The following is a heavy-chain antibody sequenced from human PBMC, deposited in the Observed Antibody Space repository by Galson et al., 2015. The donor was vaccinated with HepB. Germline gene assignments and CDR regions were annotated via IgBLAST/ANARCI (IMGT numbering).Heavy chain of an antibody. CDR2: INENSGSL. Sequence: SLRLSCAVSGFRFDYYAMHWVRQAPGKGLEWVSSINENSGSLDYADPVKGRFTISRDNAKKSLYLQMNGLRSEDTALYYCARDSYYGMDVWGQGTTVTVSS. CDR3: ARDSYYGMDV. V-gene: IGHV3-9*01. J-gene: IGHJ6*02. D-gene: IGHD3-10*01. CDR1: GFRFDYYA.